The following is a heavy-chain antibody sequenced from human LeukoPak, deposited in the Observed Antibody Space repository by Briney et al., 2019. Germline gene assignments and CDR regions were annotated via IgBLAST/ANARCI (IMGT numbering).Heavy chain of an antibody. CDR1: GYTFTGYY. CDR2: INPNSGGT. V-gene: IGHV1-2*02. CDR3: ARGAVLWFGGAGIHYYYMDV. D-gene: IGHD3-10*01. Sequence: GASVKVSCKASGYTFTGYYMHWVRQAPGQGLEWMGWINPNSGGTNYAQKVQGRVTMTRDTSNSTVYMELSRLRSDDTAVYYCARGAVLWFGGAGIHYYYMDVWGKGTTVTISS. J-gene: IGHJ6*03.